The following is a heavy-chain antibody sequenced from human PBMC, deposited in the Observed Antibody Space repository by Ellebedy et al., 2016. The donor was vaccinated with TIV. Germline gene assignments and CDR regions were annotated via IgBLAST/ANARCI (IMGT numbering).Heavy chain of an antibody. Sequence: GESLKISCAASGFTFSNAWMSWVRQAPGKGLEWVGRIKSKTDGGTTDYAAPVKGRFTISRDDSKNTLYLQMNSLKTEDTAVYYCTTLGEQPYYYYYYGMDVWGQGTTVTVSS. D-gene: IGHD3-16*01. J-gene: IGHJ6*02. CDR3: TTLGEQPYYYYYYGMDV. CDR2: IKSKTDGGTT. CDR1: GFTFSNAW. V-gene: IGHV3-15*01.